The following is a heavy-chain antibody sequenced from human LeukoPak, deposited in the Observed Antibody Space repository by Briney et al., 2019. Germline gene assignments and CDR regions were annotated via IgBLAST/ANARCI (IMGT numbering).Heavy chain of an antibody. J-gene: IGHJ4*02. CDR1: GYTFTSYV. D-gene: IGHD2-15*01. Sequence: APVKVSCKASGYTFTSYVISGLRQSPGQGLEWMGWSSAYNGNTNYAKKLHGRVTMTTDTSTRTAYMELRSLRADDTAVYYCVSWGYCSGGSCNWADYWGQGTLVTVSS. CDR3: VSWGYCSGGSCNWADY. CDR2: SSAYNGNT. V-gene: IGHV1-18*01.